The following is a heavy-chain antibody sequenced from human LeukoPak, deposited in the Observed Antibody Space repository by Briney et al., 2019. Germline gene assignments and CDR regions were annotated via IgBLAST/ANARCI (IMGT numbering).Heavy chain of an antibody. D-gene: IGHD3-22*01. CDR1: GYTFTSYG. J-gene: IGHJ6*03. CDR3: ARYAYDSSGYYLSLYYYYYMDV. Sequence: WASVKVSCKASGYTFTSYGISWVRQAPGQGLEWMGWISAYNGNTNYAQKLQGRVTMTTDTSTSTAYMELRRLRSDDTAVYYCARYAYDSSGYYLSLYYYYYMDVWGKGTTVTVSS. V-gene: IGHV1-18*01. CDR2: ISAYNGNT.